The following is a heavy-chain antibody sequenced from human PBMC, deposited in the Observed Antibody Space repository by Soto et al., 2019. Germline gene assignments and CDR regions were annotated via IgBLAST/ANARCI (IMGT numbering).Heavy chain of an antibody. CDR3: ARHEAGEVVVAATPDRHPYAFDI. Sequence: PSETLSLTCTVSVGSISSSIYYWGWIRHPPGKGLEWIGSIYYSGSTYYNPSLKSRVTISVDTSKNQFSLKLSSVTAADTAVYYCARHEAGEVVVAATPDRHPYAFDIWGQGTMVTVSS. J-gene: IGHJ3*02. CDR2: IYYSGST. V-gene: IGHV4-39*01. D-gene: IGHD2-15*01. CDR1: VGSISSSIYY.